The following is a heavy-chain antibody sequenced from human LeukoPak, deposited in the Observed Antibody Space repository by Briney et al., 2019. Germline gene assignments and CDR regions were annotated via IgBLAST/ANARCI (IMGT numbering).Heavy chain of an antibody. CDR1: GYTFTSYY. J-gene: IGHJ5*02. CDR3: ARDISRLEYSSSWSQFDP. CDR2: INPSGGST. Sequence: GASVKVSCKASGYTFTSYYMHWVLQAPGQGLEWMGIINPSGGSTSYAQKFQGRVTMTRDTSTSTVYMELSSLRSEDTAVYYRARDISRLEYSSSWSQFDPWGQGTLVTVSS. D-gene: IGHD6-13*01. V-gene: IGHV1-46*01.